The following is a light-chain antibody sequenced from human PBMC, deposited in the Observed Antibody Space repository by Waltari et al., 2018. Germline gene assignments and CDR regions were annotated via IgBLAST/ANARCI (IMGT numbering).Light chain of an antibody. Sequence: DIVMTQSPDSLSVSLGERATITCTSSQSVLYSSTNKNYLDWSKHKPGQPPKLLITWASIRESGVPARISGIGSGTAFTLTISSLQAEDVAVYYCQQHYSAPPPFVPRTKVDI. J-gene: IGKJ3*01. CDR3: QQHYSAPPP. V-gene: IGKV4-1*01. CDR2: WAS. CDR1: QSVLYSSTNKNY.